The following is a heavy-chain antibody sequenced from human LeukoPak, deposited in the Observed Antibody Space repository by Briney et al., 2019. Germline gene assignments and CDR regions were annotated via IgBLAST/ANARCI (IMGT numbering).Heavy chain of an antibody. D-gene: IGHD3-10*01. J-gene: IGHJ4*02. CDR3: ARDSGNYYGSGSYRFNDY. V-gene: IGHV1-2*06. CDR1: GYTFTSYY. CDR2: INPNSGGT. Sequence: ASVKVSCKASGYTFTSYYMHWVRQAPGQGLEWMGRINPNSGGTNYAQKFQGRVTMTRDTSISTAYVELSRLRSDDTAVYYCARDSGNYYGSGSYRFNDYWGQGTLVTVSS.